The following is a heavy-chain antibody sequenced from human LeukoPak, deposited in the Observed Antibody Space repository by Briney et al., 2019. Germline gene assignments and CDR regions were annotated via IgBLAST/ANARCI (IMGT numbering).Heavy chain of an antibody. V-gene: IGHV1-18*01. J-gene: IGHJ4*02. D-gene: IGHD3-16*02. CDR1: GYTFTSYA. Sequence: ASVKVSCKASGYTFTSYAISWVRQAPGQGPEWMGWINMYNGNTNYAQKLQGRVTMTTDTSTSTAYMELRSLRSDDTAVYYCARVVGNYVWGSYRPEGCLDSWGQGTLVTVSS. CDR2: INMYNGNT. CDR3: ARVVGNYVWGSYRPEGCLDS.